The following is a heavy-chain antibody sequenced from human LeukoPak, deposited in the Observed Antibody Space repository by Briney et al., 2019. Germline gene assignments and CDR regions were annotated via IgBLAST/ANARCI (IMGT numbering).Heavy chain of an antibody. J-gene: IGHJ4*02. D-gene: IGHD3-16*01. CDR2: IRSKRYGGAT. Sequence: GGSLRLSCTTSGFTFGDYAMSWVRQAPGKGLEWLGFIRSKRYGGATEYDASVEGRFTISRDDSKSIAYLQMNSLETADTALYYCTRESIWGASDYWGQGTLVTVSS. V-gene: IGHV3-49*04. CDR1: GFTFGDYA. CDR3: TRESIWGASDY.